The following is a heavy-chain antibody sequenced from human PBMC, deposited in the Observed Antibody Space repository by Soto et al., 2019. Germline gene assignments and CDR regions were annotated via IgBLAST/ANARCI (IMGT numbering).Heavy chain of an antibody. CDR3: AKERVRDFDG. D-gene: IGHD3-9*01. Sequence: VQLVESGGGLVRPGGSLRLSCAASGFTFDDHAMHWVRQARGKGLEWISAITWNSVALDYAASVKGRFTISRDNAKNSLYLQMDNLRPEDTALYYCAKERVRDFDGWGQGTLVTVSS. CDR1: GFTFDDHA. CDR2: ITWNSVAL. J-gene: IGHJ4*02. V-gene: IGHV3-9*01.